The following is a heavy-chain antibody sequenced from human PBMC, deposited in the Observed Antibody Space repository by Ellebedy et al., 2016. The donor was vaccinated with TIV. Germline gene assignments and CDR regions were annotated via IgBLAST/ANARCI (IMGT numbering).Heavy chain of an antibody. V-gene: IGHV1-18*01. J-gene: IGHJ4*02. CDR1: GYTFTSYG. D-gene: IGHD3-10*01. CDR2: ISAYNGNT. Sequence: ASVKVSXKASGYTFTSYGISWVRQAPGQGLEWMGWISAYNGNTNYAQKLQGRVTMTTDTSTSTAYMELRSLRSDDTAVYYCARDGESYYYGSGSYADYWGQGTLVTVSS. CDR3: ARDGESYYYGSGSYADY.